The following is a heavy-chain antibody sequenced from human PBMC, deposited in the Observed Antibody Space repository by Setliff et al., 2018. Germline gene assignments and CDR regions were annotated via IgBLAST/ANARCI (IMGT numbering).Heavy chain of an antibody. CDR3: AKGGGRYHSDS. CDR1: GDSISSISYY. J-gene: IGHJ4*02. CDR2: IYHGGNSNFNPSV. Sequence: PFETLSLTCTVPGDSISSISYYWGWIRQPPGKGLEWIGEIYHGGNSNFNPSVHYSPSLKSRVTMSIDKSNNQFSLKLTSVTAADTAVYYCAKGGGRYHSDSWGQGILVTVSS. V-gene: IGHV4-39*07. D-gene: IGHD1-1*01.